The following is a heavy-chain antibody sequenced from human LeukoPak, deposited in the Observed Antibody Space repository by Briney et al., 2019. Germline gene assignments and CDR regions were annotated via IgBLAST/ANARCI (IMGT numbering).Heavy chain of an antibody. V-gene: IGHV3-23*01. CDR2: ISGSGGST. J-gene: IGHJ4*02. D-gene: IGHD2-2*01. CDR1: GFTFSSYA. CDR3: AKGGIVPAAMHCDY. Sequence: QPGGSLRLSCAASGFTFSSYAMSWVRQAPGKGLEWVSAISGSGGSTYYADSVKGRFTISRDNSKNTLYPQMNSLRAEDTAVYYCAKGGIVPAAMHCDYWGQGTLVTVSS.